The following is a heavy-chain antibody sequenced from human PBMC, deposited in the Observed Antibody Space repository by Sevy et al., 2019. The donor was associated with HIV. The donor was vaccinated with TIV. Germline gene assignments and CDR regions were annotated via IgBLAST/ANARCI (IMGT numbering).Heavy chain of an antibody. V-gene: IGHV1-69*13. CDR1: GGTFSSYA. CDR2: IIPNFGTA. D-gene: IGHD5-12*01. J-gene: IGHJ6*02. CDR3: ARDRRDGYNSYYYGMDV. Sequence: ASVKVSCKASGGTFSSYAISWVRQAPGQGLEWMGGIIPNFGTANYAKKFQGRVTITADESTSTAYMELSSLRSEDTAVYYCARDRRDGYNSYYYGMDVWGQGTTVTVSS.